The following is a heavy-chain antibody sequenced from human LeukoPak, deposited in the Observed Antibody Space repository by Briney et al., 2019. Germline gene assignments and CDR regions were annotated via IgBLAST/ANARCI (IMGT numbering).Heavy chain of an antibody. CDR2: IYPGDSDT. D-gene: IGHD6-13*01. J-gene: IGHJ5*02. CDR3: ARTGAAGMYNWLDP. Sequence: GESLRISCKASGYTFATYWIAWVRQMPGTGLEWMGIIYPGDSDTRYSPSFQGHVTISADRSISTAYLQWSSLTASATAMYYCARTGAAGMYNWLDPWGQGTLVTVSS. V-gene: IGHV5-51*01. CDR1: GYTFATYW.